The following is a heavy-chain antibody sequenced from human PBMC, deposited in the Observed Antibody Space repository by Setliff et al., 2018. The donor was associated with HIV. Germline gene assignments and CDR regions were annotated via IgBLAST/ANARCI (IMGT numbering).Heavy chain of an antibody. CDR1: SSISSGGYY. CDR2: VSTSGNT. Sequence: SETLSLTCSVSSSISSGGYYWTWIRQPAGKGLEWIGHVSTSGNTNYNPSLKSRITISLDTSKNQVSLKLKSVTAADTAVYYCAREVAGTEDHWGQGTLVTVSS. CDR3: AREVAGTEDH. V-gene: IGHV4-61*09. J-gene: IGHJ4*02. D-gene: IGHD6-19*01.